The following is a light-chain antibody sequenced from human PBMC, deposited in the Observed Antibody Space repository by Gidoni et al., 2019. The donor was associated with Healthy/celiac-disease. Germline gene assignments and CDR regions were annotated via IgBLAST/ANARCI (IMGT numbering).Light chain of an antibody. CDR1: QSLLHSNGYNY. J-gene: IGKJ2*01. CDR2: LGS. CDR3: MQALQTPYT. V-gene: IGKV2-28*01. Sequence: DIVMTQSPLSLPVTPGEPASISCRSSQSLLHSNGYNYLDWYLPRPGQSPQLLTYLGSNRASGVPDRFSGSGSGTDFTLKISRVEAEDVGVYYCMQALQTPYTFGQGTKLEIK.